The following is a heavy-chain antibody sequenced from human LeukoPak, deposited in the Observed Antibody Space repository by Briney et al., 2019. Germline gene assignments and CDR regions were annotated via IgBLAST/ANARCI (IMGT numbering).Heavy chain of an antibody. CDR2: TSYDGSDE. V-gene: IGHV3-30*18. D-gene: IGHD4-17*01. Sequence: GGSLRLSCAASGFTFNSYGMYWVRQTPGKGLEWVAVTSYDGSDEYYADSVKGRFTISRDNSKNTLYLQMNSLRAEDTAVYNCAKANGAHYYYYYGMDVWGQGTTVTVSS. CDR3: AKANGAHYYYYYGMDV. J-gene: IGHJ6*02. CDR1: GFTFNSYG.